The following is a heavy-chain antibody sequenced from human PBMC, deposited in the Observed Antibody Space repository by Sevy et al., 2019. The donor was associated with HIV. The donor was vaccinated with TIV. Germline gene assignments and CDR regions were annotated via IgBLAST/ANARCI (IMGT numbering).Heavy chain of an antibody. CDR2: FDPEDDER. D-gene: IGHD3-22*01. V-gene: IGHV1-24*01. J-gene: IGHJ4*02. CDR1: GNTLTQLS. CDR3: ATTKDYYENSGDPFDY. Sequence: ASVKVSCKVSGNTLTQLSMHWVRQVPGKGLEWMGSFDPEDDERIYAQKFQGRVTMTEDTSTDTAYMELGSLKSEDTAVYYCATTKDYYENSGDPFDYWGQGTLVTVSS.